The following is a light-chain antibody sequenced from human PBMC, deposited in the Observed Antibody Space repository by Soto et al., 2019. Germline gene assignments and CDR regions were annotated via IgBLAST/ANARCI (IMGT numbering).Light chain of an antibody. J-gene: IGKJ1*01. CDR2: GAS. V-gene: IGKV3-20*01. CDR3: QQYDNSPTT. Sequence: EIVLTQSPGTLSLSPGERATLSSRASQSVSSGFLAWYQQKPGQAPSLLIYGASSRATGIPDRFSGSGSGTDFTLNISRLETEDFAVYYCQQYDNSPTTFGQGTKVEIK. CDR1: QSVSSGF.